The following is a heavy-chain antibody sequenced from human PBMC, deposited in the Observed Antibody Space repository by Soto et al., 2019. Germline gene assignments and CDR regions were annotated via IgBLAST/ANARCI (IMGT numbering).Heavy chain of an antibody. CDR3: ARGSLWIQPESGYNWFDP. V-gene: IGHV4-34*01. D-gene: IGHD5-18*01. CDR1: GGSFSGYY. J-gene: IGHJ5*02. Sequence: PSETLSLTCAVYGGSFSGYYWSWIRQPPGKGLEWIGEINHSGSTNYNPSLKSRVTISVDTSKNQFSLKLSSVTAADTAVYYCARGSLWIQPESGYNWFDPWGQGTLVTVSS. CDR2: INHSGST.